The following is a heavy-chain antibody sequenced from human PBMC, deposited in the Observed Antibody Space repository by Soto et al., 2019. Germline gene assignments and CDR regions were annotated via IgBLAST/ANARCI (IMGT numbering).Heavy chain of an antibody. CDR2: IYYSVST. J-gene: IGHJ4*02. CDR3: ARLYGSSLFDY. V-gene: IGHV4-39*01. Sequence: PSETLSLTCTVSGGSISSSSYYWGWIRQPPGKGLEWIGTIYYSVSTYYNPSLQSRVTISVDTSKNQFSLKLSSVTAADTAVDYCARLYGSSLFDYWAQGTPVTVSS. CDR1: GGSISSSSYY. D-gene: IGHD6-6*01.